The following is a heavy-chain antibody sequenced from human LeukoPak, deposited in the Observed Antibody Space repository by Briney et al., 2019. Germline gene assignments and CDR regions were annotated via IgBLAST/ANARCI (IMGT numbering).Heavy chain of an antibody. CDR1: GFTFSSYG. CDR3: AKDGRRWLQFYYFDY. CDR2: ISYDGSNK. V-gene: IGHV3-30*18. J-gene: IGHJ4*02. Sequence: GRSLRLSCAASGFTFSSYGMHWVRQAPGKGLEWVAVISYDGSNKYYADSVKGRFTISRDNSKNTLYLQINSLRAEDTAVYYCAKDGRRWLQFYYFDYWGQGTLVTVSS. D-gene: IGHD5-24*01.